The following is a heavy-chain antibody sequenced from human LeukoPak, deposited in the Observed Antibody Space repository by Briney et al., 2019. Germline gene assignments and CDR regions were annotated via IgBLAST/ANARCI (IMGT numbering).Heavy chain of an antibody. CDR3: ARMGYSSSWDPLEY. J-gene: IGHJ4*02. Sequence: SETLSLTCAVSGVSVGSGGYSWSWIRQPPGKGLEWIGYIYHSGSSYYNPSLKSRVTIPMDRSKNQISLRLTSVTAADTAVYYCARMGYSSSWDPLEYWGQGALVTVSS. CDR2: IYHSGSS. CDR1: GVSVGSGGYS. D-gene: IGHD6-13*01. V-gene: IGHV4-30-2*01.